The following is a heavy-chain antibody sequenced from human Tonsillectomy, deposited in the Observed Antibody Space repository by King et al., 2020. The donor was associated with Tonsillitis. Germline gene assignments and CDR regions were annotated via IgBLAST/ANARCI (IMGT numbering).Heavy chain of an antibody. CDR2: IFHSGDT. CDR1: GGSISGGDFY. Sequence: VQLQESGPGLVKPSQTLSLTCTVSGGSISGGDFYWPWIRQPPGKGLGGSGYIFHSGDTFYNPSLKSRLTISADTAENQFSLRLTSVSAADTAVYYCGRYEGGVFDPWGQGTLVTVSS. CDR3: GRYEGGVFDP. J-gene: IGHJ5*02. V-gene: IGHV4-31*03. D-gene: IGHD2-15*01.